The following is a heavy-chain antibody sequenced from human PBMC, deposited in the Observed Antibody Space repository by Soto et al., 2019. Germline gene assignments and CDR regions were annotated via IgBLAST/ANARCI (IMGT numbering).Heavy chain of an antibody. Sequence: GGSLILSCVASGSDISNYAMSWVRQAPGKGLEWVSVSSASGSSRYHADSVKARFTISIDNSKNALYLHMTNMRAEDTGVYYCAKDEKRRDVYFDXWGQVTLDTVS. D-gene: IGHD6-25*01. CDR2: SSASGSSR. V-gene: IGHV3-23*01. CDR1: GSDISNYA. CDR3: AKDEKRRDVYFDX. J-gene: IGHJ4*02.